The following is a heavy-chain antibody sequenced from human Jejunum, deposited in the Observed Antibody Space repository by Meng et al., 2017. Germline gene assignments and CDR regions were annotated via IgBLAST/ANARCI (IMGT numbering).Heavy chain of an antibody. Sequence: GESLKISCAASGFTFSSYGMNWVRQAPGKGLEWVAVIPFDGSQKYYADSVKGRFTISRDNSKNTLYLQMNSLRPEDTAVYYCASDFSRSCYSLCHMDYWGQGTLVTVSS. J-gene: IGHJ4*02. CDR3: ASDFSRSCYSLCHMDY. V-gene: IGHV3-30*03. CDR1: GFTFSSYG. D-gene: IGHD3-10*01. CDR2: IPFDGSQK.